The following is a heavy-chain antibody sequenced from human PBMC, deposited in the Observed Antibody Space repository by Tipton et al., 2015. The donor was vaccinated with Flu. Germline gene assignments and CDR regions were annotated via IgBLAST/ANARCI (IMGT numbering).Heavy chain of an antibody. D-gene: IGHD5-18*01. CDR1: GDSISSGGFY. CDR2: IYYSATT. CDR3: ARDREGHSFGL. J-gene: IGHJ4*02. V-gene: IGHV4-31*03. Sequence: TLSPTCFVSGDSISSGGFYWSWIRQQPGKGLEWIGYIYYSATTYYNPSLQSRVTMSLDTSENHFSLKLSSLTAADTAVYYCARDREGHSFGLWGQGTLVTVSS.